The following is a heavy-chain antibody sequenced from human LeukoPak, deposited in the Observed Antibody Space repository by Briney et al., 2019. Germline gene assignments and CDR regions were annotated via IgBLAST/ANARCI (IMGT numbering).Heavy chain of an antibody. J-gene: IGHJ4*02. Sequence: PGGSLRLSCAASGFTFSSHTMHWVRQAPGKGLEWVAVIEPDGRNKFHADSMKGRFTISRDNSKNTLYLQLDSLGTEDTAVYYCVRQSTGLDYWGQGTLVTVSS. D-gene: IGHD5/OR15-5a*01. CDR2: IEPDGRNK. CDR3: VRQSTGLDY. V-gene: IGHV3-30-3*01. CDR1: GFTFSSHT.